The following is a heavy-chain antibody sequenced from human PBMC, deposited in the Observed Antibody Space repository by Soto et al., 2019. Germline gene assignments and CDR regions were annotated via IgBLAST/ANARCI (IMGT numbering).Heavy chain of an antibody. Sequence: QVQLVQSGAEVKKPGASVKVSCKASGYTFTGYYMHWVRQAPGQGLEWMGWINPNSGGTNYAQKFQGWVTMTRDTTISTAYMELSMLRSDDTAVYYCARVRSRPYWYFDLWGRGTLVTVSS. D-gene: IGHD1-26*01. CDR1: GYTFTGYY. CDR3: ARVRSRPYWYFDL. J-gene: IGHJ2*01. V-gene: IGHV1-2*04. CDR2: INPNSGGT.